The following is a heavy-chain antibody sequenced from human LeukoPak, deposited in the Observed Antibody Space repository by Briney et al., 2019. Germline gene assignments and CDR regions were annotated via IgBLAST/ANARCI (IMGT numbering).Heavy chain of an antibody. Sequence: PSETLSLTCTVSGGSISSSSYYWGWIRQPPGKGLEWIGSIYYSGSTYYNPSLKSRVTISVDTSKNQFSLKLSSVTAADTAVYYCARDRGYVWGSYLHDAFDIWGQGTMVTVSS. CDR3: ARDRGYVWGSYLHDAFDI. V-gene: IGHV4-39*07. CDR2: IYYSGST. CDR1: GGSISSSSYY. D-gene: IGHD3-16*02. J-gene: IGHJ3*02.